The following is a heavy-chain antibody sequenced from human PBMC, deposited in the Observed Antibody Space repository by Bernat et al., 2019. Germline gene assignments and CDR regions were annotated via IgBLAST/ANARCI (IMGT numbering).Heavy chain of an antibody. Sequence: QVQLVESGGGVVQPGGSLRLSCEASGFIFSNYGMHWVRQAPGKGLEWVTMIWYDGSNKYYADPVKGRFTISRDDSKNTLYLQVNSLRVEDTAMYYCVRETGDFRNGYFEYWGQGILVTVSS. CDR1: GFIFSNYG. D-gene: IGHD3/OR15-3a*01. CDR3: VRETGDFRNGYFEY. J-gene: IGHJ4*02. V-gene: IGHV3-33*01. CDR2: IWYDGSNK.